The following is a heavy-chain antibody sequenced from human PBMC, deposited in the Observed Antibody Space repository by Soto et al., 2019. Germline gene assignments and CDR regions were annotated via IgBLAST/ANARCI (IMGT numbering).Heavy chain of an antibody. CDR1: GFTFSSYS. V-gene: IGHV3-48*01. D-gene: IGHD3-3*02. J-gene: IGHJ4*02. CDR3: ASNRRIFGVVTGDY. Sequence: GGSLRLSCAASGFTFSSYSMNWVRQAPGKGLEWVSYISSSSSTIYYADSVKGRFTISRDNAKNSLYLQMNSLRAEDTAVYYCASNRRIFGVVTGDYWGQGTLVNVSS. CDR2: ISSSSSTI.